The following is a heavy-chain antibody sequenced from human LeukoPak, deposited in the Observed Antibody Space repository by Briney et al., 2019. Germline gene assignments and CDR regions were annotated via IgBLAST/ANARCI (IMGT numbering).Heavy chain of an antibody. D-gene: IGHD5-12*01. CDR2: ISGSGGST. J-gene: IGHJ4*02. CDR3: AKVSLDIVATIVDY. V-gene: IGHV3-23*01. Sequence: GGSLRLSCAASGFTFSSYGMSWVRQAPGKGLEWVSAISGSGGSTYYADSVKGRFTISRDNSKNTLYLQMNSLRAEDTAVYYCAKVSLDIVATIVDYWGQGTLVTVSS. CDR1: GFTFSSYG.